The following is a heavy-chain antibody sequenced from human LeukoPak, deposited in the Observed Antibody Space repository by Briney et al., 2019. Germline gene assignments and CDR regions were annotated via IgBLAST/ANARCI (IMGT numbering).Heavy chain of an antibody. CDR2: IYTSGST. Sequence: SETLSLTCTVSGGSISSYYWSWIRQPAGKGLEWIGRIYTSGSTNYNPSLKSRVTISVDKSKNQFSLKLSSVTAADTAVHYCARTLDVDTAMGDYYYMDVWGKGTTVTVSS. J-gene: IGHJ6*03. CDR3: ARTLDVDTAMGDYYYMDV. D-gene: IGHD5-18*01. V-gene: IGHV4-4*07. CDR1: GGSISSYY.